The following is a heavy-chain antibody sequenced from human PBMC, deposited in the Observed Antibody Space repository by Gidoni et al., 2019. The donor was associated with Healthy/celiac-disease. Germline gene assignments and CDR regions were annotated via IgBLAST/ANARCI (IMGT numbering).Heavy chain of an antibody. Sequence: RLSCAASGFTFSSYGMHWVRQAPGKGLEWVAVIWYDGSNKYYADSVKGRFTISRDNSKNTLYLQMNSLRAEDTAVYYCARVALAYCGGDCHFDYWGQGTLVTVSS. CDR2: IWYDGSNK. CDR1: GFTFSSYG. CDR3: ARVALAYCGGDCHFDY. D-gene: IGHD2-21*01. J-gene: IGHJ4*02. V-gene: IGHV3-33*01.